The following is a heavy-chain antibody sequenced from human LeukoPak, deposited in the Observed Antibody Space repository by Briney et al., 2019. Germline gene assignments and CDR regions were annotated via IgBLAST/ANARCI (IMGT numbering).Heavy chain of an antibody. J-gene: IGHJ5*02. D-gene: IGHD6-13*01. CDR1: GFTFDDYT. V-gene: IGHV3-43*01. Sequence: GGSLRLSCAASGFTFDDYTMHWVRQAPGKGLEWVSLISWDGGSTYYADSVKGRFTISRDNSKNSLYLQMNSLRTEDTALYYCAKDISLRRSSSWGSCWFDPWGQGTLVTVSS. CDR2: ISWDGGST. CDR3: AKDISLRRSSSWGSCWFDP.